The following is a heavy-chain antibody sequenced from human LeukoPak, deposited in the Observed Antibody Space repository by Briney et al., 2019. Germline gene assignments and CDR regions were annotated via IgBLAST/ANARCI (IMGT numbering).Heavy chain of an antibody. CDR1: GYTFISHG. J-gene: IGHJ4*02. CDR3: ARDKGMVGYCSGGSCYWPFDY. CDR2: ISAYNGNT. D-gene: IGHD2-15*01. Sequence: ASVKVSCKTSGYTFISHGISWVRQAPGQGLEWMGWISAYNGNTNYAQKFQGRVSMTTDTSTSTAYMELRSLRADDTAVYHCARDKGMVGYCSGGSCYWPFDYWGQGTLVIVSS. V-gene: IGHV1-18*01.